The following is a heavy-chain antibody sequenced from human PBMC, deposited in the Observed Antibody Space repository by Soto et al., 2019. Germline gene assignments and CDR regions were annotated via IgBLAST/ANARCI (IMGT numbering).Heavy chain of an antibody. CDR2: IYYSGST. CDR3: ARDREQLGPYYYYYYGMDV. Sequence: PSETLSLTCTVSGGSVSSGSYYWSWIRQPPGKGLEWIGYIYYSGSTNYNPSLKSRVTISVDTSKNQFSLKLSSVTAADTAVYYCARDREQLGPYYYYYYGMDVWGQGTTVTVSS. D-gene: IGHD6-13*01. J-gene: IGHJ6*02. CDR1: GGSVSSGSYY. V-gene: IGHV4-61*01.